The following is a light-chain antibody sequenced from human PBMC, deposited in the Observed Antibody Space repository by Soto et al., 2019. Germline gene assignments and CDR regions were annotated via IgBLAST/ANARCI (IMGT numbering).Light chain of an antibody. CDR2: EGS. J-gene: IGLJ1*01. CDR1: SSDVGSYNL. Sequence: QSALTQPASVSGSPGQSITISCTGTSSDVGSYNLVSWYQQHPGKAPKLMIYEGSKRPSGVSNRFSGSKSGNTASLTISGRQAEDEADYCCCSYAGSSPYVFGTGTKVTVL. V-gene: IGLV2-23*01. CDR3: CSYAGSSPYV.